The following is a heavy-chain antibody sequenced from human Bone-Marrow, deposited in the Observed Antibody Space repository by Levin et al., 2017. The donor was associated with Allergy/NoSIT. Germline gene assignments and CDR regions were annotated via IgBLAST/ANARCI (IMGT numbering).Heavy chain of an antibody. CDR3: ARDDDFWRTAPTAFDI. Sequence: GASVKVSCKASGYTFTNYGISWVRQAPGQGLEWMGWTIAYTGITDYARKFKGRVTMTTDTSTGTAYMELRSLRSDDTAVYYCARDDDFWRTAPTAFDIWGQGTMVTVSS. CDR2: TIAYTGIT. V-gene: IGHV1-18*01. D-gene: IGHD3-3*01. J-gene: IGHJ3*02. CDR1: GYTFTNYG.